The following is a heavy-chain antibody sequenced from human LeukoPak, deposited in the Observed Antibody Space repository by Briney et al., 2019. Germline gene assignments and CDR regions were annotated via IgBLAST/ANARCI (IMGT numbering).Heavy chain of an antibody. CDR1: GDSISSYY. V-gene: IGHV4-59*01. Sequence: PSETLSLTCTVSGDSISSYYWSWIRQPPGKGLEWIGYISYSGSTNYNPSLKSRVTISVDTSKNQFSLKLRSVTAADTAVYYCARDRGNSGAAYFDYWGQGTLVTVSS. CDR3: ARDRGNSGAAYFDY. D-gene: IGHD4-23*01. CDR2: ISYSGST. J-gene: IGHJ4*02.